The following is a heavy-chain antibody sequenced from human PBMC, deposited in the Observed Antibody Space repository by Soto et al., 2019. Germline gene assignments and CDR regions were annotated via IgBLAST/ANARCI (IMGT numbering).Heavy chain of an antibody. CDR3: ASGIQLWLRRRNSGYSG. D-gene: IGHD5-18*01. J-gene: IGHJ4*02. Sequence: QVQLVQSGAEVKKPESSVKVSCKAPGGTFSTYAISWVRQAPGQGLEWMGGIIPMFGTANYAQRFQGRVTITADEATNTVYMELSSLRSEDTAVYFCASGIQLWLRRRNSGYSGWGQGTLVTVSS. CDR1: GGTFSTYA. CDR2: IIPMFGTA. V-gene: IGHV1-69*12.